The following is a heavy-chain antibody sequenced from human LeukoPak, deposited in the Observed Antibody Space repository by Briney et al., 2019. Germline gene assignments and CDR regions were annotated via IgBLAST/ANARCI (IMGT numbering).Heavy chain of an antibody. J-gene: IGHJ3*02. Sequence: ASVKVSCXASGYTFTSYYMHWVRQAPGQGLEWMGIINPSGGSTSYAQKFQGRVTMTRDTSTSTVYMELSSLRSEDTAVYYCARAITGKRGHDAFDIWGQGTLVTVSS. CDR2: INPSGGST. CDR3: ARAITGKRGHDAFDI. D-gene: IGHD1-20*01. V-gene: IGHV1-46*01. CDR1: GYTFTSYY.